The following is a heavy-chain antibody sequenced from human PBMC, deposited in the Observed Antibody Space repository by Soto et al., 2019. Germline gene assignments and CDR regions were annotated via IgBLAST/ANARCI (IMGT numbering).Heavy chain of an antibody. CDR1: CGSFSGYY. D-gene: IGHD3-3*01. Sequence: PSEALSLTSAVYCGSFSGYYWSWIRQPPGKGLEWIGEINHSGSTNYNPSLKSRVTISVDTSKNQFPLKLSSVTAADTAVYYCGRHGQRRLRFLVYYYGIDVWGQGTTLTVSS. CDR3: GRHGQRRLRFLVYYYGIDV. V-gene: IGHV4-34*01. J-gene: IGHJ6*02. CDR2: INHSGST.